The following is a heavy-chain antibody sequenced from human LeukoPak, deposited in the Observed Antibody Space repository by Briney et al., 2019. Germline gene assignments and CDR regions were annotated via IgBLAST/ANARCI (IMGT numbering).Heavy chain of an antibody. CDR1: GYTFTGYY. D-gene: IGHD4-17*01. Sequence: ASVKVSCKASGYTFTGYYMHWVRQAPGQALEWIGWINPNSGGTNYAQKFQGRVTMTRDTSISTAYMELSRLRSDDTAVYYCARTMTISPAAFDPWGQGTLVTVSS. CDR3: ARTMTISPAAFDP. CDR2: INPNSGGT. J-gene: IGHJ5*02. V-gene: IGHV1-2*02.